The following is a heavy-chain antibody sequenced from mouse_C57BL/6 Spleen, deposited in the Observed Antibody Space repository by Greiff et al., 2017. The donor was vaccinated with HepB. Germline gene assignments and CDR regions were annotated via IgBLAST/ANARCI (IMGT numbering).Heavy chain of an antibody. CDR3: ARLHIYYDYDGY. J-gene: IGHJ2*01. CDR1: GYTFTDYN. Sequence: EVQLQQSGPELVKPGASVKMSCKASGYTFTDYNMHWVKQSHGKSLEWIGYINPNNGGTSYNQKFKGKATFTVNKSSSTAYMELRSLTSEDSAVYYCARLHIYYDYDGYWGQGTTLTVSS. D-gene: IGHD2-4*01. V-gene: IGHV1-22*01. CDR2: INPNNGGT.